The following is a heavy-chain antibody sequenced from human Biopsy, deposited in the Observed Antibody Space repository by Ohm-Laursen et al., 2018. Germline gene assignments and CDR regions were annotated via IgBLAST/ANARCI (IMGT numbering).Heavy chain of an antibody. D-gene: IGHD3-16*01. J-gene: IGHJ6*02. CDR1: RYTFTGYY. Sequence: ASVKVSCKASRYTFTGYYLHWVRQAPGQGLEWMGWINPDNGGTIHAQKFQGRVTVTRDTSISTAYVEVTSLRSDDTAVYYCVRSRAGGATWGMDVWGQGTTVTVSS. CDR3: VRSRAGGATWGMDV. V-gene: IGHV1-2*02. CDR2: INPDNGGT.